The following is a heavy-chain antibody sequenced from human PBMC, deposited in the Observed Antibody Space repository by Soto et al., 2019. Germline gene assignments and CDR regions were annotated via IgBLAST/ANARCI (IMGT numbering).Heavy chain of an antibody. CDR1: GYTFTSYY. D-gene: IGHD4-17*01. CDR2: INPSGGST. CDR3: ARGHEYGGNSDAFDT. J-gene: IGHJ3*02. Sequence: ASVKVSCKASGYTFTSYYMHWVRQAPGQGLEWMGIINPSGGSTSYAQKFQDRVTITADKSTDTAYMELRSLFSEDTAVYYCARGHEYGGNSDAFDTWGQGTVVTVSS. V-gene: IGHV1-46*01.